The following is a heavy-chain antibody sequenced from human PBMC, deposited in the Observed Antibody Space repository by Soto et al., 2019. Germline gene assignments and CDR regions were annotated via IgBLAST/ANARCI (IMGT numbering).Heavy chain of an antibody. CDR1: GGSFSGYY. CDR2: IEPGGST. Sequence: QVQLQQWGAGLLKPSETLSLTCAVYGGSFSGYYWSWVRQPPGKGLEWIGEIEPGGSTNYNPSLKSRVTISVGASKNQFSLKVNSVTAADTAVYYCARGYGSGSYWAYWGQGTLVTVSS. D-gene: IGHD3-10*01. V-gene: IGHV4-34*02. CDR3: ARGYGSGSYWAY. J-gene: IGHJ4*02.